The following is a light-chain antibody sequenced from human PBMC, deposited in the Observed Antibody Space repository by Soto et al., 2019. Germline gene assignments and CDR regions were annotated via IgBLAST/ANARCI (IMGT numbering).Light chain of an antibody. CDR2: DVS. CDR1: SSDVGGYNY. CDR3: GSYAGTYTFV. J-gene: IGLJ2*01. Sequence: QSALTQPRSVSGSPGQSVTISCTGTSSDVGGYNYVSWYQQHPGKAPKFMIYDVSKRPSGVPDRFSGSKSGNTASLTISGLQAEDEADYYCGSYAGTYTFVFGGGTKVTVL. V-gene: IGLV2-11*01.